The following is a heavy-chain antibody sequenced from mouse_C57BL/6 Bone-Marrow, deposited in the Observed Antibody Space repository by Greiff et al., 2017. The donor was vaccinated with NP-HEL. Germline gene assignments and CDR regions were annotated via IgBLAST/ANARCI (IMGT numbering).Heavy chain of an antibody. J-gene: IGHJ4*01. Sequence: VQLKQSGPVLVKPGASVKMSCKASGYTFTDYYMNWVKQSHGKSLEWIGVINPYNGGTSYNQKFKGKATLTVDKSSSTAYMELNSLTSEDSAVYYCARRAPSIYYEYDRGGYYAMDYWGQGTSVTVAS. V-gene: IGHV1-19*01. CDR3: ARRAPSIYYEYDRGGYYAMDY. CDR2: INPYNGGT. CDR1: GYTFTDYY. D-gene: IGHD2-4*01.